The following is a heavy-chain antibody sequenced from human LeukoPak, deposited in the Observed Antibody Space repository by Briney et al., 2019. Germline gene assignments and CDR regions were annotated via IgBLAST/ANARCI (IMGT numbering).Heavy chain of an antibody. J-gene: IGHJ6*03. D-gene: IGHD6-6*01. CDR1: GGSISSSSYY. V-gene: IGHV4-39*01. CDR3: ARPGSSSSRYYYMDV. Sequence: SETLSLTCTVSGGSISSSSYYWGWIRQPPGKGLEWIGSIYYSGSIYYNPSLKSRVTISVDTSKNQFSLKLSSVTAADTAVYYCARPGSSSSRYYYMDVWGKGTTVTVSS. CDR2: IYYSGSI.